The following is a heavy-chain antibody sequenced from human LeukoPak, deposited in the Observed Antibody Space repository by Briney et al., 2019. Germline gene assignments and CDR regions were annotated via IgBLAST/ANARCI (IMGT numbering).Heavy chain of an antibody. Sequence: PGGSLRLSCTASGFTFTDYYMTWVRQAPGKGLEWVSHISSSSSDTKYADSVKGRFTISRDNARNSLYLQMNSLRDEDTAVYYCARDGLHTAHFDYWGQGTLVTVSS. V-gene: IGHV3-11*06. CDR1: GFTFTDYY. CDR2: ISSSSSDT. CDR3: ARDGLHTAHFDY. J-gene: IGHJ4*02. D-gene: IGHD5-18*01.